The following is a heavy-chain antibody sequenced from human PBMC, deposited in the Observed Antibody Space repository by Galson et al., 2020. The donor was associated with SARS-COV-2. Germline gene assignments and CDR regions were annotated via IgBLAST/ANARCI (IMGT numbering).Heavy chain of an antibody. CDR2: IYWDDDK. V-gene: IGHV2-5*02. CDR1: GFSLSTTTVA. CDR3: ARYRLTYFDY. D-gene: IGHD5-12*01. J-gene: IGHJ4*02. Sequence: SGPTLVNPTQTLTLTCTVPGFSLSTTTVAVGWFRPPPGKPLEWLALIYWDDDKRYSPSLKDRLTITKDTSKNQVVLTLTSVDPVDTATYYCARYRLTYFDYWGQGTLVTVSS.